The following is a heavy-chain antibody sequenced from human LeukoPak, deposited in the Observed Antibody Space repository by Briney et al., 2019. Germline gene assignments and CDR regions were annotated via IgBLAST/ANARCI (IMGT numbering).Heavy chain of an antibody. J-gene: IGHJ3*02. CDR1: GGSISSSSYY. CDR2: IYTSGST. D-gene: IGHD3-16*01. CDR3: ARDHGGLLAFDI. V-gene: IGHV4-61*02. Sequence: SETLSLTCTVSGGSISSSSYYWGWIRQPAGKGLEWIGRIYTSGSTNYNPSLKSRVTISVDTSKNQFSLKLSSVTAADTAVYYCARDHGGLLAFDIWGQGTMVTVSS.